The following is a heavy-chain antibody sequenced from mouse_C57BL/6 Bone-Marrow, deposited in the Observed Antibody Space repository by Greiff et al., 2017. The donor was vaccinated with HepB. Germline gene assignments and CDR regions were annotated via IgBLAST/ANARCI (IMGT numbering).Heavy chain of an antibody. Sequence: QVQLQQPGAELVMPGASVKLSCKASGYTFTSYWMHWVKQRPGQGLEWIGEIDPSDSYTNYNQKFKGKSTLTVDKSSSTAYMQLSSLTSEDSAVYYCAREILLQCGYDMNYWGQGNSVTVSA. J-gene: IGHJ4*01. V-gene: IGHV1-69*01. CDR1: GYTFTSYW. D-gene: IGHD6-1*01. CDR2: IDPSDSYT. CDR3: AREILLQCGYDMNY.